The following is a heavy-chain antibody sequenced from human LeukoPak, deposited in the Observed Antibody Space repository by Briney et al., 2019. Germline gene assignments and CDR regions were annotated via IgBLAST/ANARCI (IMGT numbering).Heavy chain of an antibody. J-gene: IGHJ3*02. D-gene: IGHD2-2*01. CDR3: AKFSPYQRDASDI. CDR2: IRSDGSDT. Sequence: GGSLRLSCAASGFTFSDTWMHWVRQAQGEGRVWVSRIRSDGSDTRYAESVKGRFTISRDNAKNTLYMQMNSLRAEDTAVYYCAKFSPYQRDASDIWGQGTMVTVSS. CDR1: GFTFSDTW. V-gene: IGHV3-74*01.